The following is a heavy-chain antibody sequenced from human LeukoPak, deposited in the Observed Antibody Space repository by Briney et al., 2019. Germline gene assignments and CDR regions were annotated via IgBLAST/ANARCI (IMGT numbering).Heavy chain of an antibody. CDR1: GFTFSSYA. D-gene: IGHD3-22*01. J-gene: IGHJ6*02. CDR3: AGSYYDSSGYYYNYYGMDV. Sequence: GGSLRLSCAASGFTFSSYAMHWVRQAPGKGLGWVAVISYDGSNKYYADSVKGRFTISRDNSKNTLYLQMNSLRAEDTAVYYCAGSYYDSSGYYYNYYGMDVWGQGTTVTVSS. CDR2: ISYDGSNK. V-gene: IGHV3-30*04.